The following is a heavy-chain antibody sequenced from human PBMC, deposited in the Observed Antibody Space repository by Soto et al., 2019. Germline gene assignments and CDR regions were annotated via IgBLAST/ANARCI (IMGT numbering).Heavy chain of an antibody. V-gene: IGHV3-73*01. J-gene: IGHJ6*02. CDR1: GFPFSGSI. CDR2: IRSKANNYAT. CDR3: ARNLGAKYGMDV. D-gene: IGHD1-26*01. Sequence: GGSLRLSCAGSGFPFSGSIIHWVRQAPGKGLEWVGRIRSKANNYATAFAASVQGRVTISREDSKNTAFLQMNSLKIEDTAVYFCARNLGAKYGMDVWGQGTT.